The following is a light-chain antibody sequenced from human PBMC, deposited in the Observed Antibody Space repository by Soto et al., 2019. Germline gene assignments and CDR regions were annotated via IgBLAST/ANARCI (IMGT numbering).Light chain of an antibody. CDR3: QHYEEYPWT. CDR2: YAS. V-gene: IGKV1-5*01. J-gene: IGKJ1*01. CDR1: QSIXAS. Sequence: DIQMTQCPSTLSASVGDRVTIPCRATQSIXASLAWYQQKPGEAPPILXYYASSWERGGPSRFSGGGSGTEFTLPISSLQPEYFANYYCQHYEEYPWTFGQGTKVDIK.